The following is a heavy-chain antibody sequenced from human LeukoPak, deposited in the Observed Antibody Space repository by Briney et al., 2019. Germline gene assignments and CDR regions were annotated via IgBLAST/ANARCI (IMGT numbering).Heavy chain of an antibody. Sequence: GGSLRLSCAASKFNFAMSWVRQTADKRLEWVSAISGSGDATFYTDSVKGRFTISRDNSKNTLYLQMNNLRVEDTAVYYRAKGHFASSSFFDYWGQGTLVTVSS. D-gene: IGHD6-6*01. CDR3: AKGHFASSSFFDY. CDR2: ISGSGDAT. V-gene: IGHV3-23*01. J-gene: IGHJ4*02. CDR1: KFNFA.